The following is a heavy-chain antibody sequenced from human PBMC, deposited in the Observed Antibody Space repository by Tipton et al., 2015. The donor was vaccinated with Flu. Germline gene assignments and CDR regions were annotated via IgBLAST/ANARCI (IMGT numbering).Heavy chain of an antibody. Sequence: SLRLSCAASGFTFSTYSMNWVRQAPGKGLEWVSYISGSGTTVHFADSVKGRFTISRDNAKNSLYLEMNSLRDEDTAVYYCARDPSLGMPDYFDYWGQGILVTASS. V-gene: IGHV3-48*02. CDR1: GFTFSTYS. D-gene: IGHD2-2*01. CDR3: ARDPSLGMPDYFDY. CDR2: ISGSGTTV. J-gene: IGHJ4*02.